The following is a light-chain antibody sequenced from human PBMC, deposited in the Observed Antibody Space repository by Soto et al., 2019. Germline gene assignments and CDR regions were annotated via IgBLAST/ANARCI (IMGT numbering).Light chain of an antibody. J-gene: IGKJ3*01. CDR2: GAS. CDR1: QSVSSN. V-gene: IGKV3-15*01. Sequence: EIVMTQSPATLSVSPGERATLSCRASQSVSSNLAWYQQQPGQAPRLLIYGASTRANGIPARFSGSGSGTEFTLTISSLQSEDLAVYYCQQYNNLPPFCPGTPVDIK. CDR3: QQYNNLPP.